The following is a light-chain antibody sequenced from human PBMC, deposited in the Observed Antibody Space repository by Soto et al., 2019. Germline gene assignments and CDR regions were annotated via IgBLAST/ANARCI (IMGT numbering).Light chain of an antibody. CDR3: QQYGGSPYT. Sequence: EIVLTQSPGTLSLSPGEGATLSFRASQSVSSRHLAWYQQKPGQTPRLLIYGASTRATGIPDRFSGSGSGADFTLTISRLEPDDFAVYYCQQYGGSPYTFGQGTKLEIK. J-gene: IGKJ2*01. V-gene: IGKV3-20*01. CDR2: GAS. CDR1: QSVSSRH.